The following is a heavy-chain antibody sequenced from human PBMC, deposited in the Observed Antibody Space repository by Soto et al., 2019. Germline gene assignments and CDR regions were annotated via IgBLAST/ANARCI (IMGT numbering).Heavy chain of an antibody. CDR3: AREGYTSSSIHSFLDS. CDR1: GGTFSRYD. V-gene: IGHV1-69*10. Sequence: SVKVSCCASGGTFSRYDISWVRQAPGQGLEWMGRIIPFLGTTNYAQNFQDRLTVTADTSTNTAFMQLSSLRSDDTAAYYCAREGYTSSSIHSFLDSWGQGTLVTVSS. CDR2: IIPFLGTT. J-gene: IGHJ4*02. D-gene: IGHD6-6*01.